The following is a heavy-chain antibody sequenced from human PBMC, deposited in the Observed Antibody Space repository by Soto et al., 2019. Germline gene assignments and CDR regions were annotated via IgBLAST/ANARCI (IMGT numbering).Heavy chain of an antibody. CDR1: GFTFSKYA. J-gene: IGHJ4*02. D-gene: IGHD2-21*02. V-gene: IGHV3-23*01. CDR3: AKDDVSGDGLWLVSD. Sequence: GGSLRLSCEASGFTFSKYAMIWVRQAPGKGQEWVSGITGSGLTIEHSASLKGRFTISRDNSKNAVYLQMNSLRAEDTAIYYCAKDDVSGDGLWLVSDWGQGTPVTVSS. CDR2: ITGSGLTI.